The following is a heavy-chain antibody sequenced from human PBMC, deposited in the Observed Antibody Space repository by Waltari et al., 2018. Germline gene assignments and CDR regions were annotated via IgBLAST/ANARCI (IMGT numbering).Heavy chain of an antibody. CDR2: IENKTEGGRT. V-gene: IGHV3-15*07. Sequence: EVQLVESGGGLVKPGGSLRVSCAASGFTFTNAWMNWFRRAPGKGLEWVGRIENKTEGGRTDYAASVKGRFTISRDDSENTLFLQMNSLKIEDTAVYYCTRGRALFDYWGHGTLVTVSS. J-gene: IGHJ4*01. CDR1: GFTFTNAW. CDR3: TRGRALFDY.